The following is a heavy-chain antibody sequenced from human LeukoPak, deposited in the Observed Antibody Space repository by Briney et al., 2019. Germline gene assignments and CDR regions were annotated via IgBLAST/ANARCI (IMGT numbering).Heavy chain of an antibody. V-gene: IGHV3-30*18. Sequence: GGSLRLSCAASGFTFSDTWMHWVRQAPGKGLEWVAVISYDGSNKYYADSVKGRFTISRDNSKNTLYLQMNSLRAEDTAVYYCAKDGMGSGYYPYFDYWGQGTLVTVSS. CDR2: ISYDGSNK. D-gene: IGHD3-22*01. CDR1: GFTFSDTW. CDR3: AKDGMGSGYYPYFDY. J-gene: IGHJ4*02.